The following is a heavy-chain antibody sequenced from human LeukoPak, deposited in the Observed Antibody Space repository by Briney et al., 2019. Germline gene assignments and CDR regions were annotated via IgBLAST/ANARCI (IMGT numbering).Heavy chain of an antibody. CDR3: ARRTTAAWVETWFDP. D-gene: IGHD6-13*01. CDR1: GGSISSSSYY. CDR2: IYYSGST. V-gene: IGHV4-39*01. J-gene: IGHJ5*02. Sequence: ETLSLTCTVSGGSISSSSYYWGWIRQPPGKGLEWIGSIYYSGSTYYNPSLKSRVTISVDTSKNQFSLKLSSVTAADTAVYYCARRTTAAWVETWFDPWGQGTLVTVSS.